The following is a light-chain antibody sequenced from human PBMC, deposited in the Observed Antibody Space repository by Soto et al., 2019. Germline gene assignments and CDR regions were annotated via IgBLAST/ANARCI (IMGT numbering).Light chain of an antibody. Sequence: QSALTQPLSASGTPGQGISMSCTGGSSNIGMNTVNWYQQLPGSAPKLLIYSNNQRPSGVPDRFSGSKSGPSASLAISGLQSEDEADYYCATWDDSLNGWVFGGGTQLTVL. J-gene: IGLJ3*02. CDR2: SNN. V-gene: IGLV1-44*01. CDR1: SSNIGMNT. CDR3: ATWDDSLNGWV.